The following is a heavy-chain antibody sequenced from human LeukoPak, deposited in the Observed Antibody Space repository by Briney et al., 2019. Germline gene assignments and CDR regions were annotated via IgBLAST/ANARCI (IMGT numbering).Heavy chain of an antibody. CDR3: AKGPVVTLDS. J-gene: IGHJ4*02. CDR1: GFTFSRFW. V-gene: IGHV3-23*01. D-gene: IGHD2-21*02. CDR2: VNGGGSST. Sequence: PGGSPRLSCAASGFTFSRFWMTWVRQAPAKGLEWVSSVNGGGSSTYYADSVKGRFTISRDNSRNTLYLQMNSLRVEDTAVYYCAKGPVVTLDSWGQGALVTVSS.